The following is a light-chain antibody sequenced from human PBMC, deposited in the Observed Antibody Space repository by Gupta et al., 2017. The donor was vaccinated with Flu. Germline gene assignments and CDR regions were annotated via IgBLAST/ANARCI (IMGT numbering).Light chain of an antibody. CDR2: SNN. Sequence: QSVLTQPPSASGTPGRRVTISCSESSSNIGNNIVNWYQQLPGAAPQLLINSNNHRPSGVPDRFSGSKSGTSASLAISGLQSEDEADYYCATWDDDLNGVVFGGGTRLTVV. CDR1: SSNIGNNI. J-gene: IGLJ2*01. V-gene: IGLV1-44*01. CDR3: ATWDDDLNGVV.